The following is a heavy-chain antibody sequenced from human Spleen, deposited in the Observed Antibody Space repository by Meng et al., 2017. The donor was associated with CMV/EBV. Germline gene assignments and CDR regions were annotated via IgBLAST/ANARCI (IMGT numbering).Heavy chain of an antibody. CDR1: TFTFSSST. CDR3: AREAYDFWSGTTNFDH. CDR2: IRSSSNYI. V-gene: IGHV3-21*01. Sequence: GGSLRLSCAGSTFTFSSSTMSWVRQAPGKGLEWVSSIRSSSNYIYYADSVKGRFTISRDNAKSSVYLQMNSLRAEDTAVYYCAREAYDFWSGTTNFDHWGQGTLVTVSS. J-gene: IGHJ4*02. D-gene: IGHD3-3*01.